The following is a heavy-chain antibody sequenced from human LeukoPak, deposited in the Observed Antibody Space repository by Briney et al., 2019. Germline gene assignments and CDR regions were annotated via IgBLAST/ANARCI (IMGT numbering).Heavy chain of an antibody. J-gene: IGHJ4*02. CDR2: IYPGDSDT. CDR3: ATAVVTDPYFDS. CDR1: GYSFSSYW. D-gene: IGHD4-23*01. V-gene: IGHV5-51*01. Sequence: GESLKISCKGSGYSFSSYWIAWVRQMPGKGLEWMGIIYPGDSDTRYSPSFQGQVTISADKSVSTAYLQWSSLKAPDTAMYYCATAVVTDPYFDSWGQGTLVTVSS.